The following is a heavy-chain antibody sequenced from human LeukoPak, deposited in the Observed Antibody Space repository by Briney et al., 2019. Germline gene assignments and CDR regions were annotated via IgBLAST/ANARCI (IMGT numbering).Heavy chain of an antibody. Sequence: GGSLRLSCAASGFTISSYEMNWVRQAPGKGLEWVSYITSTGSTIYYADSVKGRFTISRDNAKNSLYLQMNSLRAEDTAVYYCARDWGGAFDIWGQGTMVTVSS. D-gene: IGHD3-16*01. CDR1: GFTISSYE. J-gene: IGHJ3*02. V-gene: IGHV3-48*03. CDR3: ARDWGGAFDI. CDR2: ITSTGSTI.